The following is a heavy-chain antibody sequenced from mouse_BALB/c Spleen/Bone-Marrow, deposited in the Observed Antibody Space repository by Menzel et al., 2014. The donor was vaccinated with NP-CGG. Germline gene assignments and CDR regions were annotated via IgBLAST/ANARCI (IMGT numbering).Heavy chain of an antibody. J-gene: IGHJ4*01. CDR3: ARGVVYYYAMDY. V-gene: IGHV1-69*02. CDR2: IDPSDSYS. CDR1: GYTFTNYW. Sequence: GAELVKPGASVKLSCKASGYTFTNYWMHWVKQRPGQGLEWIGEIDPSDSYSNYNQNFKGKATLTVDKSSSTAYMQLTSLTSEDSAVYYCARGVVYYYAMDYWGQGTSVTVSS.